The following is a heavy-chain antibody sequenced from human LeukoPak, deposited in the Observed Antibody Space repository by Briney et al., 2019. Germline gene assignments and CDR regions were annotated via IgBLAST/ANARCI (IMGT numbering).Heavy chain of an antibody. CDR2: ISGSGDST. J-gene: IGHJ5*02. V-gene: IGHV3-23*01. D-gene: IGHD2-2*01. CDR1: GFTFSSYA. Sequence: SLRLSCAASGFTFSSYAMNWVRQAPGKGLEWVSAISGSGDSTYYADSVKGRFTISRDNSKNTLYLQMSSLRAEDTAIYYCAKGPRVVVVPAAISWGQGTLVTVSS. CDR3: AKGPRVVVVPAAIS.